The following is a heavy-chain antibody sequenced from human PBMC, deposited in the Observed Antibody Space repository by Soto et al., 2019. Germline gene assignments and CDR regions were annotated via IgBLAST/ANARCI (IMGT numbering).Heavy chain of an antibody. J-gene: IGHJ6*01. Sequence: SETLSLTCTVSGGSISSYYWSWIRQPPGKGLQWIGYIYYSGSTNYNPSLKSRVTISVDTSKNQFSLKLSSVTAADTAVYYCARRYGTSMDVWGQGTTITVSS. CDR3: ARRYGTSMDV. CDR2: IYYSGST. D-gene: IGHD5-18*01. CDR1: GGSISSYY. V-gene: IGHV4-59*01.